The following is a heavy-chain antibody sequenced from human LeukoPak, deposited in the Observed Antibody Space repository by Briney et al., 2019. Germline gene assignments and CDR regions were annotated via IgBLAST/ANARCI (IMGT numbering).Heavy chain of an antibody. Sequence: ASETLSLTCTVSGGSIFRYHWSWIRQPPGRGLEWIGYVFSSGDTKYNPSLESRVALSVDASKNQFSLRLSSVTATDTAVYYCARDLVSSSSSGLGTWGQGTLVTVSS. V-gene: IGHV4-4*08. CDR1: GGSIFRYH. CDR2: VFSSGDT. D-gene: IGHD6-6*01. J-gene: IGHJ5*02. CDR3: ARDLVSSSSSGLGT.